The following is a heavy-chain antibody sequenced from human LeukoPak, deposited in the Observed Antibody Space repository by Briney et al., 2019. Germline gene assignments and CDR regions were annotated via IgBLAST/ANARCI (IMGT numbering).Heavy chain of an antibody. D-gene: IGHD3-10*01. Sequence: SETLSLTCTVSGGSISGSISGTYWSWVRQPAGKVLEWIGRIHSSGRTKYNPSLKSRVTMSVDTSKNQLFLRLASVTAADTALYYCARGSQNYYNPFDNWGQGTLVTVSS. J-gene: IGHJ4*02. CDR2: IHSSGRT. CDR3: ARGSQNYYNPFDN. V-gene: IGHV4-4*07. CDR1: GGSISGSISGTY.